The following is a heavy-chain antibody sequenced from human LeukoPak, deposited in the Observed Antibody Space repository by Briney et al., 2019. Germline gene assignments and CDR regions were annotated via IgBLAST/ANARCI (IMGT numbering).Heavy chain of an antibody. CDR1: GGSISSDSYY. Sequence: SETLSLTCTVSGGSISSDSYYWAWIRQPPGKGLEWIASIYYSGSTYYNPSLKSRVTISVDTSKNQFSLRLNSVTATDTAVYYCARGIAVAGRSPDYFDYWGQGALVTVSS. D-gene: IGHD6-19*01. CDR2: IYYSGST. J-gene: IGHJ4*02. V-gene: IGHV4-39*01. CDR3: ARGIAVAGRSPDYFDY.